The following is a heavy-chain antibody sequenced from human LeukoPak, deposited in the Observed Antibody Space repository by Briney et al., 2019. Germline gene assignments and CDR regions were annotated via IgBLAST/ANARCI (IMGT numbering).Heavy chain of an antibody. Sequence: GGSLRLSCAASGFTFGSYAMHWVRQAPGKGLEWVAVISYDGSNKYYADSVKGRFTISRDNSTNTLYLQMNSLRAEDTAVYYCARGAIARNWFDPWGQGTLVTVSS. V-gene: IGHV3-30*04. J-gene: IGHJ5*02. CDR3: ARGAIARNWFDP. CDR1: GFTFGSYA. CDR2: ISYDGSNK. D-gene: IGHD2-21*01.